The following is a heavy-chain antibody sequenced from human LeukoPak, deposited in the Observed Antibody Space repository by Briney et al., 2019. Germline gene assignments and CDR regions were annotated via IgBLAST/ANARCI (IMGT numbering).Heavy chain of an antibody. D-gene: IGHD5-18*01. CDR3: ATDRALPIYSYGSRPFDY. V-gene: IGHV1-69*04. J-gene: IGHJ4*02. Sequence: GASVTVSCKASGGTFSSYAISWVRQPPGQGLEWMGRIIPILGIANYAQKYQGRVTITADKSTRTAYMELSSLRSEDTAVYYCATDRALPIYSYGSRPFDYWGQRALVTVSS. CDR2: IIPILGIA. CDR1: GGTFSSYA.